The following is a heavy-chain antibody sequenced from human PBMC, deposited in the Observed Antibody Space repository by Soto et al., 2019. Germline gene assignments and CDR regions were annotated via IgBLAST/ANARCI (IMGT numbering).Heavy chain of an antibody. V-gene: IGHV4-59*01. J-gene: IGHJ6*02. CDR3: ARGEDAFFYYGLDV. CDR2: IYDTGISGYTPST. Sequence: SETLSLPCTVSGGSITSSYWSWIRRPPGKGLEWIAYIYDTGISGYTPSTSYNPSLKSRGTMSVDTSKSQFSLKLTSATAADTAVYYCARGEDAFFYYGLDVWGQGITVTVSS. CDR1: GGSITSSY.